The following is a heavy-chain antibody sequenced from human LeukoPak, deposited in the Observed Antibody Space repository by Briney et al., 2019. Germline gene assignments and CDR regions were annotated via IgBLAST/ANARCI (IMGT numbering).Heavy chain of an antibody. CDR2: IHSSATYI. CDR1: GFLFGGHA. Sequence: GGSLRLSCAASGFLFGGHAMVWIRQAPGKGLECVSSIHSSATYITYADTVRGRFTISRDNDKNSLFLDMNDLRAEDTAVYYCARAAIRVDFFDSWGQGTLVAVSS. V-gene: IGHV3-21*06. CDR3: ARAAIRVDFFDS. D-gene: IGHD2-2*01. J-gene: IGHJ4*02.